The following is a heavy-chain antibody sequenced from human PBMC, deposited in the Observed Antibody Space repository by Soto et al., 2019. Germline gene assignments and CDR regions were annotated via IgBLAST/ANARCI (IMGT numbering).Heavy chain of an antibody. CDR1: GGSVSSDY. Sequence: QVQLQESGPGLVKPSETLSLTCTVSGGSVSSDYWSWIRQSPGKGLEGIGYIYYSGSTNYNPSLKSRVTISVDAFKNQFSLKVTSVTAADTAVYYCARFRREDGGWYGVDYWGQGTLVIVSS. CDR2: IYYSGST. J-gene: IGHJ4*02. V-gene: IGHV4-59*02. CDR3: ARFRREDGGWYGVDY. D-gene: IGHD6-19*01.